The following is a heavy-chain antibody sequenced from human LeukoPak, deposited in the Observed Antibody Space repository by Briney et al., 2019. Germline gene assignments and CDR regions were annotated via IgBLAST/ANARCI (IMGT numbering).Heavy chain of an antibody. CDR1: GYVFTGYY. Sequence: ASVKVSCKASGYVFTGYYIHWVRQAPGQGLECVGWINPNSGGTNYAQKFQGRVTMTRDTSISTAYMELSRLRSDDTAVYYCARGDSGSYFSWLDPWGQGTLVTVSS. J-gene: IGHJ5*02. D-gene: IGHD3-10*01. V-gene: IGHV1-2*02. CDR2: INPNSGGT. CDR3: ARGDSGSYFSWLDP.